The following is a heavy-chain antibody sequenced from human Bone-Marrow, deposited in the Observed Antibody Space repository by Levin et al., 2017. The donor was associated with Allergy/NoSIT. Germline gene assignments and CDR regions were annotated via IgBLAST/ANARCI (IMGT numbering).Heavy chain of an antibody. Sequence: GGSLRLSCAASGFILSSHWMSWVRQAPGKGLEWVANMKGDGSEKYYADAVKGRFTISRDNAKMSLYLQMSNLRVEDTAVYYCARDVRYGHFDYWGQGTLVTVSS. CDR2: MKGDGSEK. D-gene: IGHD3-16*01. V-gene: IGHV3-7*04. CDR3: ARDVRYGHFDY. J-gene: IGHJ4*02. CDR1: GFILSSHW.